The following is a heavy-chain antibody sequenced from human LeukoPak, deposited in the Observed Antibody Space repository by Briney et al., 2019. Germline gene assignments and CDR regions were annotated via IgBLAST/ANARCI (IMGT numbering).Heavy chain of an antibody. V-gene: IGHV1-2*02. Sequence: GASVKVSCKASGYTFTGYYMHWVRQAPGQGLEWMGWINPNSGGTNYAQKFQGRVTMTRDTSISTAYMELSSLRSEDTAVYYCARVWGYYYDSSGFFDYWGQGTLVTVSS. D-gene: IGHD3-22*01. J-gene: IGHJ4*02. CDR1: GYTFTGYY. CDR2: INPNSGGT. CDR3: ARVWGYYYDSSGFFDY.